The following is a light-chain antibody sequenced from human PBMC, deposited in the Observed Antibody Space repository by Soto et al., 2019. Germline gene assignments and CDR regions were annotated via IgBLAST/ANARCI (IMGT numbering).Light chain of an antibody. CDR3: QQRSIWPLP. CDR2: DAS. CDR1: QSVSSY. Sequence: EIVLTQSPATLSLSPGERATLSCRASQSVSSYLAWYQQKPGQAPRLLIYDASNRAPGIPARFSGSGSGPDFARTSSSREPEDVAVYYCQQRSIWPLPVGGGTKVEIK. V-gene: IGKV3-11*01. J-gene: IGKJ4*01.